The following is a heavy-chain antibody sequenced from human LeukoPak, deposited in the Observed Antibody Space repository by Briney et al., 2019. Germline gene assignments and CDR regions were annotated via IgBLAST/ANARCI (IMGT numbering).Heavy chain of an antibody. J-gene: IGHJ4*02. CDR3: ASFSLGGGRYFDY. V-gene: IGHV4-59*01. Sequence: SETLSLTCTVSGGSISSYYWSWIRQPPGKGLEWIGYIYYSGSTNYNPSLKSRVTISVDTSKNQFSLKLSSVTAADTAVYYCASFSLGGGRYFDYWGQGTLVTVSS. CDR1: GGSISSYY. CDR2: IYYSGST. D-gene: IGHD3-10*01.